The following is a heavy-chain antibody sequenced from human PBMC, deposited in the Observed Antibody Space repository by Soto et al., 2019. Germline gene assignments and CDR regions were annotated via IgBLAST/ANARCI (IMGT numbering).Heavy chain of an antibody. CDR1: GGSISSYY. D-gene: IGHD2-21*02. J-gene: IGHJ3*02. Sequence: PSETLSLTCTVFGGSISSYYWSWIRQPPGKGLEWIGYIYYSGSTNYNPSLKSRVTISVDTSKNQFSLKLCSVTAADTAVYYCARPRGACGGDCYRDDAFDIWGQGTMVTVSS. V-gene: IGHV4-59*01. CDR2: IYYSGST. CDR3: ARPRGACGGDCYRDDAFDI.